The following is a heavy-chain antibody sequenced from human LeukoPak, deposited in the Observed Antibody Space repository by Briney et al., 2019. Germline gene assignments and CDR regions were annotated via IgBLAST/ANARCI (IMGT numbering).Heavy chain of an antibody. Sequence: PGGSLRLSCAASGFTFSSYGMHWVRQAPGKGLEWVAVIWYDGSNKYYADSVKGRFTISRDNSKNTLYLQMNSLRAEDTAVYYCARDRSTPYGMDVWGQGTTVTVSS. J-gene: IGHJ6*02. V-gene: IGHV3-33*01. CDR2: IWYDGSNK. D-gene: IGHD2-2*01. CDR1: GFTFSSYG. CDR3: ARDRSTPYGMDV.